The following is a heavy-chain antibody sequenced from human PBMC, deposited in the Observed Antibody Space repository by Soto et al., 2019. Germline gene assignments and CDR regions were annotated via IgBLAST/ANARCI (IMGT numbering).Heavy chain of an antibody. V-gene: IGHV1-69*06. Sequence: RASVKVSCKASGGTFSSYAISWVRQAPGQGLEWMGGIIPIFGTANYAQKFQGRVTITADKSTSTAYMELSSLRSEDTAVYYCARDTFEWELLGHYYYGMDVWGQGTTVTVSS. CDR3: ARDTFEWELLGHYYYGMDV. J-gene: IGHJ6*02. D-gene: IGHD1-26*01. CDR2: IIPIFGTA. CDR1: GGTFSSYA.